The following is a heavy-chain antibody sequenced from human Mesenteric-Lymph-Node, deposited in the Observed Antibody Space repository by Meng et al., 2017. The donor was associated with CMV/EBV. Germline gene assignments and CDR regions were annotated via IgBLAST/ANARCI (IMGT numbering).Heavy chain of an antibody. CDR3: AHRLPYSAPWSYGTFDY. CDR1: FSLTSNGVG. V-gene: IGHV2-5*02. CDR2: IYWEDDK. Sequence: FSLTSNGVGVGWIRQQPGKALEWLALIYWEDDKRYSPSLKDRLTINKDTSKNQVVLTVTNMDPVDTATYYCAHRLPYSAPWSYGTFDYWGQGTLVTVSS. J-gene: IGHJ4*02. D-gene: IGHD1-26*01.